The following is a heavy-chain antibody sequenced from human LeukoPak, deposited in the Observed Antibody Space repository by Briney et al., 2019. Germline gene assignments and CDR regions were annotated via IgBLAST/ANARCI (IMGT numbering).Heavy chain of an antibody. CDR3: AKDSTAMIVAPDGY. Sequence: GGSLRLSCAASGFTFDDYAMHWVRQAPGKGLEWVSGISWNSGSIGYADSVKGRFTISRDNAKNSLYLQMNSLRAEDMALYYCAKDSTAMIVAPDGYWGEGTLVTVSS. J-gene: IGHJ4*02. CDR2: ISWNSGSI. D-gene: IGHD3-22*01. CDR1: GFTFDDYA. V-gene: IGHV3-9*03.